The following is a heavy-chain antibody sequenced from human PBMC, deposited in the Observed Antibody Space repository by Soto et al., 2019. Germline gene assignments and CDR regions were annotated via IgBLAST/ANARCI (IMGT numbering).Heavy chain of an antibody. CDR3: ARGSRGGDYIWYVY. CDR1: GGSFSGYY. V-gene: IGHV4-34*01. Sequence: QVQLQQWGAGLLKHSETLSLTCAVYGGSFSGYYWSWIRQPPGKGLEWIGEINHSGSTNYNPSLKGRVAISVDTSKNQFSLKLSSVTAAATAVYYCARGSRGGDYIWYVYWGQGTLVTVSS. D-gene: IGHD2-21*01. J-gene: IGHJ4*02. CDR2: INHSGST.